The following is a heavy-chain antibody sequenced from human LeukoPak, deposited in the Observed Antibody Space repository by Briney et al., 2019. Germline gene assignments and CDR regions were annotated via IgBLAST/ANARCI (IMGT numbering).Heavy chain of an antibody. D-gene: IGHD6-13*01. CDR1: GFTVSSNY. V-gene: IGHV3-53*01. J-gene: IGHJ6*02. CDR2: IYSSGST. Sequence: GGSLRLSCAASGFTVSSNYMSWVRQAPGKGLEWVSVIYSSGSTYYADSVKGRFTISRDNSKNTLYLQMNSLRAEDTAVYYCAKDRSWSLHYGLDVWGQGTTDTVSS. CDR3: AKDRSWSLHYGLDV.